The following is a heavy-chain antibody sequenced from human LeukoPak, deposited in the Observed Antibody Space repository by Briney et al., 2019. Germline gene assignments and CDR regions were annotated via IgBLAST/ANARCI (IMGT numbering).Heavy chain of an antibody. CDR3: ARAVGQVVTPLAY. V-gene: IGHV3-53*01. CDR1: GFAVSSNY. J-gene: IGHJ4*02. CDR2: IYSGGST. Sequence: PGGSLRLSCAASGFAVSSNYMSWVRQAPGKGLEWVSVIYSGGSTYYADSVKGRFTISRDNSKNTLYLQMNSLRAEDTAVYYCARAVGQVVTPLAYWGQGTLVTVSS. D-gene: IGHD4-23*01.